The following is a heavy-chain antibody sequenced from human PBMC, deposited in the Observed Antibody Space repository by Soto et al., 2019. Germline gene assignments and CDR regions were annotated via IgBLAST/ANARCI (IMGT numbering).Heavy chain of an antibody. CDR1: GFTFSSYG. D-gene: IGHD5-18*01. CDR3: ASADSTAMEYFDY. J-gene: IGHJ4*02. CDR2: IWYDGSNK. Sequence: GGSLRPSCAASGFTFSSYGMHWVRQAPGKGLEWVAVIWYDGSNKYYADSVKGRFTISRDNSKNTLYLQMNSLRAEDTTVYYCASADSTAMEYFDYWGQGTLVTVSS. V-gene: IGHV3-33*01.